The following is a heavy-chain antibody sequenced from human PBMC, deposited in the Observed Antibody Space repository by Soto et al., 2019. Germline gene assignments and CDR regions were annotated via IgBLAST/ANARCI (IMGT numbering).Heavy chain of an antibody. V-gene: IGHV4-30-2*01. CDR3: ARGAPVRFDP. CDR1: GGSISSGGYS. CDR2: IYHSGST. D-gene: IGHD2-8*01. Sequence: SETLSLTCAVSGGSISSGGYSWSRIRQPPGKGLEWIGYIYHSGSTYYNPSLKSRVTISVDRSKNQFSLKLSSVTAADTAVYYCARGAPVRFDPWGQGTLVTVSS. J-gene: IGHJ5*02.